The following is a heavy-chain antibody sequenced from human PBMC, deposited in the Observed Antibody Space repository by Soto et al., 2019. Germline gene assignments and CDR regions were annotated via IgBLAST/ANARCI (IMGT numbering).Heavy chain of an antibody. CDR3: ARMGGGFDY. J-gene: IGHJ4*02. D-gene: IGHD2-15*01. CDR1: GGSISSSSYY. CDR2: IYYSGST. Sequence: QLQLQESGPGLVKPSETLSLTCTASGGSISSSSYYWVWIRQPPGQGLEWIGSIYYSGSTYYNPSLKSRVTVSVDTSKTQFSLKLSSVTAEDTAVYYCARMGGGFDYWGQGTLVTVSS. V-gene: IGHV4-39*01.